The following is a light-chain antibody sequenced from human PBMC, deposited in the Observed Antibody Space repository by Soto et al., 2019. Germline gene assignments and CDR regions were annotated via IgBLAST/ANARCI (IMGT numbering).Light chain of an antibody. CDR3: LQHNSYPLS. V-gene: IGKV1-33*01. CDR2: DAY. CDR1: QDITNY. J-gene: IGKJ4*01. Sequence: DIQMTQSPSSLSASVGDRVTITCQASQDITNYLNWYQQKPGKPPKLLINDAYNLETGVPSRFSGSGSGTEFTLTISSLQPEDFATYYCLQHNSYPLSFGGGTKVEMK.